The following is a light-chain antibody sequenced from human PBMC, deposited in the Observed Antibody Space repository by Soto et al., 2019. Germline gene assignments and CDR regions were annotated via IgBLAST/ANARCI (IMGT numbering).Light chain of an antibody. V-gene: IGKV3-15*01. CDR2: GAS. Sequence: EIVMTQSPATLSVSPGERATLSCRASQSVSSNLAWYQQKLGQAPRLLIYGASTRAPGIPARFSGSGAGTEFTRPIRSLQSEDFAVYNCQQYSEWTPLTLGGGTKVEIK. J-gene: IGKJ4*01. CDR3: QQYSEWTPLT. CDR1: QSVSSN.